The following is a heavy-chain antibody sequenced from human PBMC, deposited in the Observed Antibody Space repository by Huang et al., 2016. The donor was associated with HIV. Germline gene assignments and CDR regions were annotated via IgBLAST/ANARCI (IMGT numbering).Heavy chain of an antibody. Sequence: QVQLVQSGAEVKKPGSSVKVSCKASGGTFSNYGISWVRQAPGQGLEWLGGIIPIFETANYAQKFQDRVSITADKSTSTAYVQLSSLRSEDTAVYYCASTMYYYDGSGYYSLYYYYMDVWGKGTPVTVSS. CDR1: GGTFSNYG. J-gene: IGHJ6*03. CDR2: IIPIFETA. V-gene: IGHV1-69*13. D-gene: IGHD3-22*01. CDR3: ASTMYYYDGSGYYSLYYYYMDV.